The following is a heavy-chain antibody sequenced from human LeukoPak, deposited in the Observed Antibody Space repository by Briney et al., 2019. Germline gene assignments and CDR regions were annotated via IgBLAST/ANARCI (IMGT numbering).Heavy chain of an antibody. V-gene: IGHV4-59*08. D-gene: IGHD1-26*01. CDR3: ASQGVGATSYYFDY. J-gene: IGHJ4*02. CDR2: IYYSGST. Sequence: SETLSPTCTVSGGSISSYYWSWIRQPPGKGLEWIGYIYYSGSTNYNPSLKSRVTISVDTSKNQFSLKLSSGTAADTAVYYCASQGVGATSYYFDYWGQGTLVTVSS. CDR1: GGSISSYY.